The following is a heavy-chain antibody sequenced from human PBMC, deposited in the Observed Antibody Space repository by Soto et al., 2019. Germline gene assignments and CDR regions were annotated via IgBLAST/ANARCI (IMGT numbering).Heavy chain of an antibody. Sequence: SETLSLTCTVSGGSISSYYWSWIRQPPGKGLEWIGYIYYSGSTNYNPSLKSRVTISVDTSKNQFSLKLSSVTAADTAVYYCARSKTYYYGSGSRMFGGEPYYYYYMDVWGKGTTVTVSS. CDR3: ARSKTYYYGSGSRMFGGEPYYYYYMDV. V-gene: IGHV4-59*01. CDR1: GGSISSYY. J-gene: IGHJ6*03. CDR2: IYYSGST. D-gene: IGHD3-10*01.